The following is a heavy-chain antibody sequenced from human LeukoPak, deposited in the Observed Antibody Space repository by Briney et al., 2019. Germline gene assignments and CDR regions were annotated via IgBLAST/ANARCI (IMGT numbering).Heavy chain of an antibody. J-gene: IGHJ4*02. Sequence: GGSLRLSSAASGFTFRNYGIHWVRRAPGKGLEWVAVISYDGSIENYQDSVKGRFTISRDNSKNTVYLQMNSLRVEDTAVYYCAKEKSSGYADSWGQGTLVTVSS. CDR1: GFTFRNYG. V-gene: IGHV3-30*18. CDR3: AKEKSSGYADS. D-gene: IGHD3-22*01. CDR2: ISYDGSIE.